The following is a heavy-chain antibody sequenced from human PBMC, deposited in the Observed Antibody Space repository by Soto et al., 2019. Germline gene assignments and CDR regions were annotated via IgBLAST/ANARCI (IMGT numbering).Heavy chain of an antibody. Sequence: PGGSLRLSCAASGFTFSDHHIDWVRQAPGKGLEWVGRTRNKLSIYTTEYAASVKGRFTFSRDDSKNSLYLQTNSLKTEDTAVYYCARELTTVLTGDAFDIWGQGTMVTVSS. V-gene: IGHV3-72*01. CDR2: TRNKLSIYTT. D-gene: IGHD4-17*01. CDR1: GFTFSDHH. CDR3: ARELTTVLTGDAFDI. J-gene: IGHJ3*02.